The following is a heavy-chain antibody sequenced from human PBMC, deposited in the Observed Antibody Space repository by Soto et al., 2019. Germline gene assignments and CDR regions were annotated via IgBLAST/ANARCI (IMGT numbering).Heavy chain of an antibody. CDR3: ARDLGDIVVVVAANGPGGMDV. CDR2: IWYDGSNK. J-gene: IGHJ6*02. D-gene: IGHD2-15*01. V-gene: IGHV3-33*01. CDR1: GFTFSSYG. Sequence: QVQLVESGGGVVQPGRSLRLSCAASGFTFSSYGMHWVRQAPGKGLEWVAVIWYDGSNKYYADSVKGRFTISRDNSKNPRYLQMNSLSAEYKAVYYCARDLGDIVVVVAANGPGGMDVWGQGTTVIVSS.